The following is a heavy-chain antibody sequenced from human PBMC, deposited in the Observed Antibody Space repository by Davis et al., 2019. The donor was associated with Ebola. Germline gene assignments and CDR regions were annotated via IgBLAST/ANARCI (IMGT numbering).Heavy chain of an antibody. D-gene: IGHD2-21*02. J-gene: IGHJ4*02. CDR1: GGSISSSNW. Sequence: GSLRLSCAVSGGSISSSNWWSWVRQPPGKGLEWIGEIYHSGSTNYNPSVKSRVTISVDTSKNHFSLKLSSVTAADTAVYYCARIHAYCGGDCYPFDYWGQGTLVTVSS. V-gene: IGHV4-4*02. CDR3: ARIHAYCGGDCYPFDY. CDR2: IYHSGST.